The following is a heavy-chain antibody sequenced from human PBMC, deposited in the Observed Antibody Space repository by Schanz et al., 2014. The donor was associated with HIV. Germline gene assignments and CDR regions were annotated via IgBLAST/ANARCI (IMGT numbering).Heavy chain of an antibody. V-gene: IGHV4-59*06. J-gene: IGHJ4*02. D-gene: IGHD3-10*01. CDR1: GGSISIYY. CDR2: MFYRGTT. CDR3: ARVPAGSGSNFDS. Sequence: QLQLQESGPRLVKPSETLSLTCTVSGGSISIYYWSWIRQLPGEGLEWIGYMFYRGTTYFHPSLKSRVSMSVDTSKNQFSLMLTSVTAADTAIYYCARVPAGSGSNFDSWGQGTLVIVSS.